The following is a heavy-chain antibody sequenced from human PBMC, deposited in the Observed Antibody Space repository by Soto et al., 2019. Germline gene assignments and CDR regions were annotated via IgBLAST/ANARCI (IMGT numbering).Heavy chain of an antibody. CDR3: ARGMTPPGAPAWYYFDS. J-gene: IGHJ4*02. Sequence: SETLSLTCTVSGASITGTSYWSWTRQPAGKGLEWIGRFSLSGTTNYNPSLRSRVTMSADVSKNQFSLRLTSVTAADTALYYCARGMTPPGAPAWYYFDSWGQGTLVTVSS. V-gene: IGHV4-4*07. CDR1: GASITGTSY. D-gene: IGHD2-8*02. CDR2: FSLSGTT.